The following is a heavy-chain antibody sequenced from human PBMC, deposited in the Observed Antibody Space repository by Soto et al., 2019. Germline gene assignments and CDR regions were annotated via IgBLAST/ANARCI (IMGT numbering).Heavy chain of an antibody. J-gene: IGHJ4*02. Sequence: SETLSLTCTFSGGSISSYYWSLTRQPPGKGLEWIGYIYYSGSTNYNPSLKSRVTISVDTSKNQFSLKLSSVTAADTAVYYCARATIAVAGGFDYWGQGTLVTVSS. CDR2: IYYSGST. D-gene: IGHD6-19*01. CDR1: GGSISSYY. V-gene: IGHV4-59*01. CDR3: ARATIAVAGGFDY.